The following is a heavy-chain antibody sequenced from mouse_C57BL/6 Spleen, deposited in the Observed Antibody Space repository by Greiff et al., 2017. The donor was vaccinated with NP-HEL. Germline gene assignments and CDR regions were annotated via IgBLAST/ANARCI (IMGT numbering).Heavy chain of an antibody. D-gene: IGHD3-1*01. CDR3: ARDRVNWYFDV. V-gene: IGHV5-4*01. J-gene: IGHJ1*03. CDR2: ISDGGSYT. CDR1: GFTFSSYA. Sequence: EVKLVESGGGLVKPGGSLKLSCAASGFTFSSYAMSWVRQTPEKRLEWVATISDGGSYTYYPDNVKGRFTISRDNAKNNLYLQMSHLKSEDTAMYYCARDRVNWYFDVWGTGTTVTVSS.